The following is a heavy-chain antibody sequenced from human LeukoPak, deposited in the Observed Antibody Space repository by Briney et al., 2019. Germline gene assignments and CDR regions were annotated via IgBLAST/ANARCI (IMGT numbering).Heavy chain of an antibody. CDR3: ARDHIQYNYGFTHRAAFDI. Sequence: GASVKVSCKASGYTFTNYGISWVRRAPGQGLEWMGWISAFNGNTNYAQNFQGRVTMTTDTSTSTASMELRSLRSDDAAVYYCARDHIQYNYGFTHRAAFDIWGQGTMVTVSS. V-gene: IGHV1-18*01. D-gene: IGHD5-18*01. J-gene: IGHJ3*02. CDR2: ISAFNGNT. CDR1: GYTFTNYG.